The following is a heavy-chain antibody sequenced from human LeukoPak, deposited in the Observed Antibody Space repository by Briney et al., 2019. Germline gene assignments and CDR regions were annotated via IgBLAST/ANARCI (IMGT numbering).Heavy chain of an antibody. J-gene: IGHJ2*01. CDR3: AKQIDSYWHFDL. D-gene: IGHD3-9*01. Sequence: SETLSLTCTVSGGSISSSSYYWGWIRQPPGKGLEYIGNIYYSGSTNYTPTLKSRVTISVDTSKNQFSLNLSSVTAADAAVYFCAKQIDSYWHFDLWGRGTLVTVSS. V-gene: IGHV4-39*01. CDR1: GGSISSSSYY. CDR2: IYYSGST.